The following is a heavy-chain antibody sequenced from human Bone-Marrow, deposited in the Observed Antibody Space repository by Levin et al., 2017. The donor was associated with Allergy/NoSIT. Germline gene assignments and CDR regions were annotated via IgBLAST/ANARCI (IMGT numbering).Heavy chain of an antibody. J-gene: IGHJ5*02. Sequence: LSLTCAASGFTFSDYYMSWLRQAPGKGLEWVSYISTNGSTVYYADSVRGRFTISRDNAKNSLYLQMNSLRAEDTAVYYCARAAGWLDPWGQGTLVTVSS. V-gene: IGHV3-11*01. CDR3: ARAAGWLDP. CDR2: ISTNGSTV. CDR1: GFTFSDYY.